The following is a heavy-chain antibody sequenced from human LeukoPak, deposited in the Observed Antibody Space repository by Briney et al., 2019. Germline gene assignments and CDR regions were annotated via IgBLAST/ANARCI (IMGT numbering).Heavy chain of an antibody. CDR2: INDSGTN. CDR1: GDSISHDL. CDR3: ARMYAVAGTLSPYYFDY. Sequence: ETLSLTCTVSGDSISHDLWNWIRQPPGKGLEWVGEINDSGTNNYNPSLKSRVTIAVDTSKNQFSLRLSSVTAADTAVYYCARMYAVAGTLSPYYFDYWGQGTLVTVSS. D-gene: IGHD6-19*01. V-gene: IGHV4-34*01. J-gene: IGHJ4*02.